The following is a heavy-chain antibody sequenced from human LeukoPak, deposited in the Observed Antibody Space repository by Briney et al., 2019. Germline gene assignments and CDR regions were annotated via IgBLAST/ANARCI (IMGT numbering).Heavy chain of an antibody. J-gene: IGHJ4*02. Sequence: GGSLRLSCAASGFTFSSYAMSWVRQAPGKGLEWVSAISGSGGSTFYADSVKGRLTISRDNSKNTLYLQMNSLRAEDTAVYYCAKDPFYYDSSGYPRPFDYWGQGTLATVSS. D-gene: IGHD3-22*01. V-gene: IGHV3-23*01. CDR3: AKDPFYYDSSGYPRPFDY. CDR2: ISGSGGST. CDR1: GFTFSSYA.